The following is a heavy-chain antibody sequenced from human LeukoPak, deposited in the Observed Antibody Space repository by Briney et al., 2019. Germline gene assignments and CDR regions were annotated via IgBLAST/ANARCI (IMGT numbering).Heavy chain of an antibody. CDR1: GFTFSSYA. V-gene: IGHV3-23*01. Sequence: PGGSLRPSCAASGFTFSSYAMSWVRQAPGKGLEWVSAISSSSAGTYYADSVKGRFTISRDNSRDTLYLQMSSLRAEDTALYYCAKGAHGDYDYWGQGTLVTVSS. CDR3: AKGAHGDYDY. D-gene: IGHD4-17*01. CDR2: ISSSSAGT. J-gene: IGHJ4*02.